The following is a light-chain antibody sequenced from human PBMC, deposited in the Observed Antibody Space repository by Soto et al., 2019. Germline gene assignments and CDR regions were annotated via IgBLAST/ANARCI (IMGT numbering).Light chain of an antibody. Sequence: EIVMTQSPATLSVSPGERATLFCRASQSVSSSLAWYQQKPGQGPRLLIYGASTRATGIPARFSGSGSGTEFTLTISSLQSEAFAVYYCQQYNNWPPLTFGGGTKVEIK. J-gene: IGKJ4*01. V-gene: IGKV3D-15*01. CDR2: GAS. CDR3: QQYNNWPPLT. CDR1: QSVSSS.